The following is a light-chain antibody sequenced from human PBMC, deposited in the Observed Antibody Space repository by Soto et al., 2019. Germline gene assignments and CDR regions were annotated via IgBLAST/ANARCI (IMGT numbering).Light chain of an antibody. CDR1: QSVSSY. Sequence: EIVLTQSPATLSLSPGERATLSCRASQSVSSYLAWYQQKPGQPPRLLIYDASNRATGIPARFSGSGSGTDFTLTISSLEPEDFAVYYCQQRSSWPGTFGPGTKVDIK. CDR2: DAS. J-gene: IGKJ3*01. CDR3: QQRSSWPGT. V-gene: IGKV3-11*01.